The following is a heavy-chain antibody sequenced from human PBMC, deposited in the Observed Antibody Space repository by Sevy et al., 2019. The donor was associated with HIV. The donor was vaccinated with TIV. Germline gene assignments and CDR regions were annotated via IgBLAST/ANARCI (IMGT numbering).Heavy chain of an antibody. D-gene: IGHD3-10*01. CDR3: ASGDMVRGVNYYYYGMDV. J-gene: IGHJ6*02. CDR2: IWYDGSNK. CDR1: GFTFSSYG. V-gene: IGHV3-33*01. Sequence: GGSLRLSCAASGFTFSSYGMHWVRQAPGKGLEWVAVIWYDGSNKYYADSVKGRFTISRDNSKNTLYLQMNSLRAEDTAVYYWASGDMVRGVNYYYYGMDVWGQGTTVTVSS.